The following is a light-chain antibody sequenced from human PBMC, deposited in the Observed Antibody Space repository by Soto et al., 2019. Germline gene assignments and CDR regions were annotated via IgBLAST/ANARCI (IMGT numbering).Light chain of an antibody. CDR3: AVWDDGLSGWV. CDR1: DSTIGSHT. J-gene: IGLJ2*01. Sequence: QSVLTQAPSASGTPGQSVTISSSGSDSTIGSHTVNWYRQFPGMSPKLLIYVNFQRSSGVPDRFSASKSGTSASLAISGLQSEDEAHYYCAVWDDGLSGWVFGGGTKVTVL. V-gene: IGLV1-44*01. CDR2: VNF.